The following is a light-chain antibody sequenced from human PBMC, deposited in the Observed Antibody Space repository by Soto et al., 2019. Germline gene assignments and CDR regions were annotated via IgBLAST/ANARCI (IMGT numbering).Light chain of an antibody. Sequence: EIVMTQSPGTLSVSPGERATLSCRASQSVSSHLAWYQHKPGEAPKRLIYGASILQDGVPSRFSGSGSGTDYTLTISGLQTEDFGTYYCQQSHSVPLTFGGGTKVDIK. V-gene: IGKV3-15*01. CDR1: QSVSSH. CDR3: QQSHSVPLT. J-gene: IGKJ4*01. CDR2: GAS.